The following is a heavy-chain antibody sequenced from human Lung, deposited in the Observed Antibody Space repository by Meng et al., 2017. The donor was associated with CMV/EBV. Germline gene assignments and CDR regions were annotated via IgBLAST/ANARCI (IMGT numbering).Heavy chain of an antibody. D-gene: IGHD1-26*01. Sequence: AXVXVSXXSSGYTFTTYSNSWLRQAPGQGLEWMAWISTDNGNTKYAENLQGRLTVTTDTSTTTAYMELRSLRSDDTAVYYCAKDVPTWEPTNGMDVWGQETTVXVSS. CDR1: GYTFTTYS. CDR3: AKDVPTWEPTNGMDV. V-gene: IGHV1-18*01. J-gene: IGHJ6*02. CDR2: ISTDNGNT.